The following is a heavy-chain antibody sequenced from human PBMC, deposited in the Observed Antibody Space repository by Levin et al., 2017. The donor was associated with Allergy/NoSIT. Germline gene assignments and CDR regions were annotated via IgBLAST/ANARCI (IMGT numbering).Heavy chain of an antibody. CDR2: IKSKTDGGTT. J-gene: IGHJ3*02. V-gene: IGHV3-15*01. CDR3: TTVGALWFGELSTLDAFDI. D-gene: IGHD3-10*01. CDR1: GFTFSNAW. Sequence: SGGSLRLSCAASGFTFSNAWMSWVRQAPGKGLEWVGRIKSKTDGGTTDYAAPVKGRFTISRDDSKNTLYLQMNSLKTEDTAVYYCTTVGALWFGELSTLDAFDIWGQGTMVTVSS.